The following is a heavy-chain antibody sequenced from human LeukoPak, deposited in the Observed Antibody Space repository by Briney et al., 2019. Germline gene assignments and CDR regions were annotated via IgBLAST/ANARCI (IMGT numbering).Heavy chain of an antibody. J-gene: IGHJ4*02. Sequence: GGSLRLSCAASGFTFNDYYMSWIRQAPGKGLEWVSYTSTSGTIKDYADSVKGRFTISRDNAKNSLYLQMNSLRAEDTAVYYCVTGYVYFEYRGQGNLVTVSS. D-gene: IGHD5-18*01. CDR2: TSTSGTIK. V-gene: IGHV3-11*04. CDR1: GFTFNDYY. CDR3: VTGYVYFEY.